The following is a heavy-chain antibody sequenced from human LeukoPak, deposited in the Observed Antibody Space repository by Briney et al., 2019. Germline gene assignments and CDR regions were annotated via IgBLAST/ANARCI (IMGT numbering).Heavy chain of an antibody. CDR1: GGSITTTYY. J-gene: IGHJ5*02. Sequence: SETLSLTCSVSGGSITTTYYWRWIRQPPGGGLEWIASLYHSGNSNYNPSLKSRVTMSVETSKNQFSLQLTSMTAAETAIYYCTRHQTNFYGSGAPFDPWGQGTLVTVSS. D-gene: IGHD3-10*01. CDR2: LYHSGNS. V-gene: IGHV4-39*01. CDR3: TRHQTNFYGSGAPFDP.